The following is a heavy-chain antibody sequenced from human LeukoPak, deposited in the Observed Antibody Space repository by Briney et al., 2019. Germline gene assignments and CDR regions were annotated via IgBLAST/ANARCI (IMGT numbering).Heavy chain of an antibody. CDR2: ISSSSSYI. J-gene: IGHJ3*02. CDR3: ARAKRNGFDI. Sequence: PGGSLRLSCAASGFTFSSYSMSWVRQAPGKGLEWVSSISSSSSYIYYADSVKGRFTISRDNAKNSLYLQMNSLRAEDTAVYYCARAKRNGFDIWGQGTMVTVSS. V-gene: IGHV3-21*01. CDR1: GFTFSSYS.